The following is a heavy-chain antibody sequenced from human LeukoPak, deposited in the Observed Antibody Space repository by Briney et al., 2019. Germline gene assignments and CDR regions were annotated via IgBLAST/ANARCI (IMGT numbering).Heavy chain of an antibody. D-gene: IGHD2-2*01. J-gene: IGHJ6*03. CDR2: ISWNSGSI. CDR1: GFTFDDYA. CDR3: AKGASPYYYYMDV. Sequence: PGRSLRLSCAASGFTFDDYAMHWVRQAPGKGLEWVSGISWNSGSIGYADSVKGRFTISRDNAKNSLYLQMNSLRAEDMALYYCAKGASPYYYYMDVWGKGTTVTVSS. V-gene: IGHV3-9*03.